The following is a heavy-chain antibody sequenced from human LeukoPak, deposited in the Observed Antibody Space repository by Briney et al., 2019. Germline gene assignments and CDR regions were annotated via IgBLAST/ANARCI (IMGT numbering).Heavy chain of an antibody. CDR1: GYTFTSYD. Sequence: ASVKVSCKASGYTFTSYDINWMRQATGQGLEWMGWMNPNSGNTGYAQKFQGRVTITRNTSISTAYMELSSLRSEDTAVYYCAREPLYGSGSYCNAALDYWGQGTLVTVSS. J-gene: IGHJ4*02. D-gene: IGHD3-10*01. CDR2: MNPNSGNT. V-gene: IGHV1-8*03. CDR3: AREPLYGSGSYCNAALDY.